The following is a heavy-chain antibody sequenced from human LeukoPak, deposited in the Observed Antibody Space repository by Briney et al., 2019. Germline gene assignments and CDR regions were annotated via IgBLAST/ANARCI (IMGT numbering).Heavy chain of an antibody. J-gene: IGHJ4*02. CDR3: ARLGYNWNYIN. V-gene: IGHV4-39*01. CDR2: IYYTGRT. D-gene: IGHD1-7*01. Sequence: SETLSLTCAVSGGSISSSSYYWGWIRQPPGKGLEWIGTIYYTGRTDYNPSLKTRVTISIDTSKNQFSLKLSSVIAADTAVYFCARLGYNWNYINWGQGTLVTVSS. CDR1: GGSISSSSYY.